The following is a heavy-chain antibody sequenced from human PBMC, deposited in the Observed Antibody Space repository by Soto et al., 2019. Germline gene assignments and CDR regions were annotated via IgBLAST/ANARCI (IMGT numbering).Heavy chain of an antibody. Sequence: PSETLSLTCAVSGGSISSGGYSWSWIRQPPGKGLEWIGYIYHSGSTYYNPSLKSRVTISVDRSKNQFSLKLSSVTAADTAVYYCARVSAHYYDSSGYYWRWFDPWGQGTLVTVSS. CDR2: IYHSGST. CDR1: GGSISSGGYS. CDR3: ARVSAHYYDSSGYYWRWFDP. D-gene: IGHD3-22*01. V-gene: IGHV4-30-2*01. J-gene: IGHJ5*02.